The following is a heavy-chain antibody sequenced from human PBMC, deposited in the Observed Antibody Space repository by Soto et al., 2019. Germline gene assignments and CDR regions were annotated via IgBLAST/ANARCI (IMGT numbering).Heavy chain of an antibody. Sequence: GGSLRLSCAASGFTFSSYAMSWVRQAPGKGLEWVSAISGSGGSTYYADSVKGRFTISRDNSKNTLYLQMNSLRAEDTAVYYCAKGQSSLAAAGTDYYYMDVWGKGTTVTVSS. CDR2: ISGSGGST. J-gene: IGHJ6*03. D-gene: IGHD6-13*01. V-gene: IGHV3-23*01. CDR1: GFTFSSYA. CDR3: AKGQSSLAAAGTDYYYMDV.